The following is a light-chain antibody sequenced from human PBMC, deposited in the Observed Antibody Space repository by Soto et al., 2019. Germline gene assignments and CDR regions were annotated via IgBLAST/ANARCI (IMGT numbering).Light chain of an antibody. CDR2: DAS. CDR1: QSINNY. Sequence: ESVLTQSPATLSLSPGERATLSCRASQSINNYLGWYQQKPGQAPRLLIYDASSRATGIPDRFSGSGSGTDFTLTISRLEPEDFAVYYCQQYFSYPLTFGGGTKVDI. V-gene: IGKV3-11*01. CDR3: QQYFSYPLT. J-gene: IGKJ4*01.